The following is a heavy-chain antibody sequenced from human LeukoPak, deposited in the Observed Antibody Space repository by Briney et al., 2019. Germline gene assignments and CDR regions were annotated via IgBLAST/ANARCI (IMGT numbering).Heavy chain of an antibody. CDR1: GFTISTYG. D-gene: IGHD3-10*01. V-gene: IGHV3-23*01. CDR2: ISGGTT. J-gene: IGHJ4*02. CDR3: AKSVYHSGNY. Sequence: GGSLRLSCAASGFTISTYGMSWVRQAPGKGLEWVSSISGGTTYYADSVKGRFAISRDNSKNTVSLQMNSLRAEDTAVYYCAKSVYHSGNYWGQGTLVTVSS.